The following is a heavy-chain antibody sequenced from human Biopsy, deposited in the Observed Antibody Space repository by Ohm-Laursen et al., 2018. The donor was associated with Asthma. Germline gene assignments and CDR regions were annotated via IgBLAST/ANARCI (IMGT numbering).Heavy chain of an antibody. Sequence: SLRLSCAASGFTVSRDYMFWVRQAPGKGLEWVSVIYSSGTSHTADSVRGRFTISRGYSKNTLYLQMHSLRAEDTAVYYCARGDSSGWSQYYFDYWGQGTLVTVSS. CDR3: ARGDSSGWSQYYFDY. J-gene: IGHJ4*02. CDR1: GFTVSRDY. V-gene: IGHV3-53*01. D-gene: IGHD6-19*01. CDR2: IYSSGTS.